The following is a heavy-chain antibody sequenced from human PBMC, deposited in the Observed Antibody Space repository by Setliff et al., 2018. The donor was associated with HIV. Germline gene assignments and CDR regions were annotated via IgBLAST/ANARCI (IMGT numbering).Heavy chain of an antibody. J-gene: IGHJ4*02. CDR2: ISPDSCDT. CDR3: ARDAGAPGRGNPFDY. Sequence: GASVKVSCKTSGYTFTFNHLHWVRQAPGQGVEWVGKISPDSCDTFYAQKFQGRVTLTRDTSITTAYMELRTLRDADTAVYYCARDAGAPGRGNPFDYWGQGTLVTVSS. CDR1: GYTFTFNH. V-gene: IGHV1-2*02. D-gene: IGHD3-10*01.